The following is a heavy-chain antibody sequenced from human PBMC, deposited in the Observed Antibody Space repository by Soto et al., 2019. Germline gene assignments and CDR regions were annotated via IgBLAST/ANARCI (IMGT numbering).Heavy chain of an antibody. D-gene: IGHD1-1*01. CDR1: GGTFSSYA. V-gene: IGHV1-69*06. CDR3: ARAGTPSAHYYYGMDV. Sequence: GASVKVSCMASGGTFSSYAISWLREAPGQGLEWMGGIIPIFGTANYAQRFQGRVTITADKSTSTAYMELSSLRSEDTAVYYCARAGTPSAHYYYGMDVWGQGTTVTVSS. CDR2: IIPIFGTA. J-gene: IGHJ6*02.